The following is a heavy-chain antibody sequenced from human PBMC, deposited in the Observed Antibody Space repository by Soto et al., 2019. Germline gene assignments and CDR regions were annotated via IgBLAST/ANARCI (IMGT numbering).Heavy chain of an antibody. CDR3: AKVGPAYYFDY. CDR1: WFTFSSYA. CDR2: ISGSGGST. D-gene: IGHD2-2*01. V-gene: IGHV3-23*01. Sequence: AGGSLRLSWAASWFTFSSYAMSWVRQAPGKGLEWVSAISGSGGSTYYADSVKGRFTISRDNSKNTLFLQMNSLRAEDTAVYYCAKVGPAYYFDYWGQGTLVTVS. J-gene: IGHJ4*02.